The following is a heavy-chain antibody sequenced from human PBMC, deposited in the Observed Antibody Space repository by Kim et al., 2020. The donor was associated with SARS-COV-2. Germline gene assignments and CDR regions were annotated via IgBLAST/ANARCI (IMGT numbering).Heavy chain of an antibody. CDR1: GGSISSGGYY. V-gene: IGHV4-31*03. D-gene: IGHD1-7*01. CDR3: ARDQGGENYEGIALAY. CDR2: IYYSGST. J-gene: IGHJ4*02. Sequence: SETLSLTCTVSGGSISSGGYYWSWIRQHPGKGLEWIGYIYYSGSTYYNPSLKSRVTISVDTSKNQFSLKLSSVTAADTAVYYCARDQGGENYEGIALAYWGQGTLVTVSS.